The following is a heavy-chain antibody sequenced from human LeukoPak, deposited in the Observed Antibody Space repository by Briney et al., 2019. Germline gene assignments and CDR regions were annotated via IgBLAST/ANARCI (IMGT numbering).Heavy chain of an antibody. CDR3: ARAGLRGVISGAFDI. Sequence: ASVKVSCKTSGYTFTSYGISWVRQAPGQGLEWMGWISAYNGNTNYAQKLQGRVTMTTDTSTSTAYMELRSLRSDDTAVYYCARAGLRGVISGAFDIWGQGTMVTVSS. D-gene: IGHD3-10*01. CDR2: ISAYNGNT. J-gene: IGHJ3*02. V-gene: IGHV1-18*01. CDR1: GYTFTSYG.